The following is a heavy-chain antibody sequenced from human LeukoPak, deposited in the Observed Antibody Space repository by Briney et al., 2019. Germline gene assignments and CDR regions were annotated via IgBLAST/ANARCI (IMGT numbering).Heavy chain of an antibody. CDR2: IYNSGTT. V-gene: IGHV4-4*09. J-gene: IGHJ6*03. D-gene: IGHD3-3*01. CDR1: GASIRSYS. Sequence: SETLSLTCSVSGASIRSYSWGWIRQPPGKGLEGIGSIYNSGTTNYNPSLKSRVSISVDTAKIHFSLSLSSVLAADSAVYYCARLSSGYYDFWSGSYQKYYYHYMDVWGKGTTVTVS. CDR3: ARLSSGYYDFWSGSYQKYYYHYMDV.